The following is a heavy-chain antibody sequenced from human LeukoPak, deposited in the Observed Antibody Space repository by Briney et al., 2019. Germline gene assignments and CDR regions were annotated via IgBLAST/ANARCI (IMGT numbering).Heavy chain of an antibody. CDR3: ARHPFSTYDSSGYLSLHVFDI. D-gene: IGHD3-22*01. V-gene: IGHV5-51*01. J-gene: IGHJ3*02. Sequence: GESLKISCEGSGYSFNSYWIGWVRQMPGKGLEWMGIIYPGDSDTKYSPSFQGQVTISADKSISTAYLQWSSLKASDTAMYYCARHPFSTYDSSGYLSLHVFDIWGQGTMVTVSS. CDR1: GYSFNSYW. CDR2: IYPGDSDT.